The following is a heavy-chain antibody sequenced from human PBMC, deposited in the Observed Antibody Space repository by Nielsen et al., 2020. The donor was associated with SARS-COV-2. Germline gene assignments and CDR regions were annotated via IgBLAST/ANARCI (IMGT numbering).Heavy chain of an antibody. Sequence: SETLSLTCTVSGGSISSGGYYWTWIRQHPGKGLEWIGHIYHSGSTFYNPFLKSRVNISVDTSKNQFSLKLTSATAADTAVYYCARFTTVVTQGFDYWGQGTQVTVSS. CDR1: GGSISSGGYY. CDR2: IYHSGST. J-gene: IGHJ4*02. CDR3: ARFTTVVTQGFDY. V-gene: IGHV4-31*03. D-gene: IGHD4-23*01.